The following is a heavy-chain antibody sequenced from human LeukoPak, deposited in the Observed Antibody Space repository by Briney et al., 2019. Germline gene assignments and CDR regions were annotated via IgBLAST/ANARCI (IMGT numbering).Heavy chain of an antibody. D-gene: IGHD3-22*01. CDR3: ARVFRYYYDSSGYYYYYYYYYMDV. Sequence: SDALSLTCTLSGGSISRGSYYWVWIRQPPGTGLEWIGTIYYSGTTYYNPSLKSRDTISVDTSKNQFSLRLSSVTAADTAVYYCARVFRYYYDSSGYYYYYYYYYMDVWGKGTTVTVSS. V-gene: IGHV4-39*07. J-gene: IGHJ6*03. CDR2: IYYSGTT. CDR1: GGSISRGSYY.